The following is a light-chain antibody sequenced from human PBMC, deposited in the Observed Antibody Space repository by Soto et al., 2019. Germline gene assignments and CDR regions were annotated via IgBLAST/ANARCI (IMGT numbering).Light chain of an antibody. V-gene: IGKV3-11*01. CDR2: DAS. J-gene: IGKJ2*01. CDR1: QSVSSY. CDR3: QQRSNWPRGYT. Sequence: EIVLTQSPATLSLSPGERATLSCRASQSVSSYLAWYQQKPGPAPRLLIYDASNRATGIPARFSGSESGTDFTLTISSLEPEDFAVYYCQQRSNWPRGYTFGQGTKLEIK.